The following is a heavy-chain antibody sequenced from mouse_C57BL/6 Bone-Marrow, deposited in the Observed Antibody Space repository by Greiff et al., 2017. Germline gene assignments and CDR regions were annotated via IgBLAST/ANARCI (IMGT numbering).Heavy chain of an antibody. Sequence: QVQLKQSGAELARPGASVKLSCKASGYTFTSYGISWVKQRTGQGLEWIGEIYPRSGNTYYNEKFKGKATLTADKSSSTAYMELRSLTSEDAAVYCGEGGSSPFYAMDYWGQGTSVTVSS. J-gene: IGHJ4*01. CDR1: GYTFTSYG. CDR2: IYPRSGNT. D-gene: IGHD1-1*01. CDR3: EGGSSPFYAMDY. V-gene: IGHV1-81*01.